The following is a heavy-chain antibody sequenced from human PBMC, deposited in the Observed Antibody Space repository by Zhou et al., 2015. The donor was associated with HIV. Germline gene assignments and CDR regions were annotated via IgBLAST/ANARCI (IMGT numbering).Heavy chain of an antibody. J-gene: IGHJ3*02. D-gene: IGHD3-22*01. CDR2: IIPIFGTA. CDR1: GGTFSSYA. V-gene: IGHV1-69*01. Sequence: QVQLVQSGAEVKKPGSSVKVSCKASGGTFSSYAISWVRQAPGQGLEWMGGIIPIFGTANYAQKFQGRVTITADESTSTAYMELSSLRSEDTAVYYCASGDSSGYYPHLRMAFDIVGPRDQWSPVSS. CDR3: ASGDSSGYYPHLRMAFDI.